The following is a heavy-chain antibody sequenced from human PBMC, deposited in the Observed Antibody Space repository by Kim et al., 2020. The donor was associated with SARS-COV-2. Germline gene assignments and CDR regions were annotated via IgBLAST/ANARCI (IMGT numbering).Heavy chain of an antibody. J-gene: IGHJ4*02. D-gene: IGHD2-21*01. Sequence: KYAQHFQDSVTITADKSTNTAYMELSSLRSEDTALYYCVRDRGGGDFDFWGQGTLVTVSS. V-gene: IGHV1-69*04. CDR3: VRDRGGGDFDF.